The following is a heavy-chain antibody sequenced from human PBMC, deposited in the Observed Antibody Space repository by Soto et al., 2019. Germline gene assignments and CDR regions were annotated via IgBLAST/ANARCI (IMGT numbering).Heavy chain of an antibody. Sequence: ASVKVSCKASGYTFTSYAMHWVRQAPGQRLEWMGWINAGNGNTKYSQKFQGRVTITRDTSASTAYMELSSLRSEDTAVYYCARVEGRDGYNLAFDIWGQGTMVTVSS. J-gene: IGHJ3*02. D-gene: IGHD5-12*01. CDR2: INAGNGNT. CDR1: GYTFTSYA. CDR3: ARVEGRDGYNLAFDI. V-gene: IGHV1-3*01.